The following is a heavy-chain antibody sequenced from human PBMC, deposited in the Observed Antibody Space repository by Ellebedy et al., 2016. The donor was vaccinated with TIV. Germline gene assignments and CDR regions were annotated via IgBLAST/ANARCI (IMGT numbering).Heavy chain of an antibody. CDR2: ISGSGGST. CDR1: GFTFSSYA. D-gene: IGHD1-1*01. J-gene: IGHJ5*02. CDR3: AKDGSPTFTTETTGAGP. Sequence: PGGSLRLSCAASGFTFSSYAMSWVRQAPGKGLDGVSAISGSGGSTYYANSVKGRFTIARDNSKNTLYLNMNSLRAEETAVYYCAKDGSPTFTTETTGAGPWGQGTLVTVSS. V-gene: IGHV3-23*01.